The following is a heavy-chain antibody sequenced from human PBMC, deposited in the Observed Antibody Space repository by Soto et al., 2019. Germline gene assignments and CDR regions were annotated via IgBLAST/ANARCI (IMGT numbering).Heavy chain of an antibody. Sequence: GGSLRLSCAASGFAFSNYAMNWVRQAPGKGLEWVSAISGNGGTIYYADYLKGRFTISRDNSKNTLYLQVNSLKAEDMAVYYCAKTTSGVHSFSYYYYGMDVWGQGTTVTVS. CDR2: ISGNGGTI. D-gene: IGHD2-8*01. J-gene: IGHJ6*02. CDR3: AKTTSGVHSFSYYYYGMDV. CDR1: GFAFSNYA. V-gene: IGHV3-23*01.